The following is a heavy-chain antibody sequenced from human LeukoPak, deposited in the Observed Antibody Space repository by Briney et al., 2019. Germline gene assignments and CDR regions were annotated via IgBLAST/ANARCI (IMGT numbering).Heavy chain of an antibody. CDR2: IWYDGSNK. D-gene: IGHD6-6*01. V-gene: IGHV3-33*01. J-gene: IGHJ4*02. Sequence: PGGSLRLSCAASGFTFSSYGMHWVCQAPGKGLEWVAVIWYDGSNKYYADSVKGRFIISRDNSKNTLYLQMNSLRAEDTAVYYCARACRMSSSSSDYWGQGTLVTVSS. CDR3: ARACRMSSSSSDY. CDR1: GFTFSSYG.